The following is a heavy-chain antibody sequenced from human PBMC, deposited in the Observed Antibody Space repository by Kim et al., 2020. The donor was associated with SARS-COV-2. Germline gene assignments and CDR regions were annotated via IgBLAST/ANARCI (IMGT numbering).Heavy chain of an antibody. Sequence: SETLSLTCTVSGGSISSSSYYWGWIRQPPGKGLEWIGSIYYSGSTYYNPSLKSRVTISVDTSKNQFSLKLSSVTAADTAVYYCARQLGYCSGGSCYLDYWGQGTLVTVSS. CDR2: IYYSGST. J-gene: IGHJ4*02. CDR1: GGSISSSSYY. V-gene: IGHV4-39*01. D-gene: IGHD2-15*01. CDR3: ARQLGYCSGGSCYLDY.